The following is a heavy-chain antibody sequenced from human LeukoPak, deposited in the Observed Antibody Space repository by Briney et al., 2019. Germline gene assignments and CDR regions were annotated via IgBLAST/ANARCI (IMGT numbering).Heavy chain of an antibody. CDR3: TPQTQWLAPFDY. Sequence: PGGSLRFSCTASGFTFGDYAMSWFRQAPGKGLEWVGFIRSKAYGGTTEYAASVKGRFTISRDDSKSIAYLQMNSLKTEDTAVYYCTPQTQWLAPFDYWGQGTLVTVSS. J-gene: IGHJ4*02. V-gene: IGHV3-49*03. CDR1: GFTFGDYA. CDR2: IRSKAYGGTT. D-gene: IGHD6-19*01.